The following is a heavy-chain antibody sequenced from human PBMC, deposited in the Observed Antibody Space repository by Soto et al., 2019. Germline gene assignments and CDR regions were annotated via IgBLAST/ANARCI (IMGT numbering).Heavy chain of an antibody. Sequence: SVKVSCKASGFTFTSSAVQWVLQARGQRLEWIGWIVVGSGNTNYAQKFQERVTITRDMSTSTAYMELSSLRSEDTAVYYCAADYVDTAMVVDYWGQGTLVTVSS. CDR2: IVVGSGNT. J-gene: IGHJ4*02. V-gene: IGHV1-58*01. D-gene: IGHD5-18*01. CDR1: GFTFTSSA. CDR3: AADYVDTAMVVDY.